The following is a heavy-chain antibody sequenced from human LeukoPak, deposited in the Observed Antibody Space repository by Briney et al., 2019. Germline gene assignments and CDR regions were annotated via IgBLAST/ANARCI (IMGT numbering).Heavy chain of an antibody. J-gene: IGHJ4*02. CDR2: VYYSGST. D-gene: IGHD3-10*01. V-gene: IGHV4-39*07. Sequence: PSETLSLTCTVSGGSISSSSYYWRWIRQPPGKGLEWIGSVYYSGSTYYNPSLQSRVTIPVDTSKNQFSLKLSSVTAADTAVYYCARENYYGSGSAIWGQGTLVTVSS. CDR3: ARENYYGSGSAI. CDR1: GGSISSSSYY.